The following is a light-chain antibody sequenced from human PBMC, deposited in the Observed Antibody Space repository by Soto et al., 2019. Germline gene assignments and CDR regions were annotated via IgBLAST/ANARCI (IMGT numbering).Light chain of an antibody. CDR2: DVS. V-gene: IGLV2-11*01. CDR1: SSDVGGYNY. J-gene: IGLJ2*01. Sequence: QSVLTQPRSVSGSPGQSVTISCTGTSSDVGGYNYVSWYQQHPGKPPKFMIYDVSKRPSGVPDRFSGSKSGNTASLTISGLQAEDEADYYCCSYAGSYTLVFGGGTQLTVL. CDR3: CSYAGSYTLV.